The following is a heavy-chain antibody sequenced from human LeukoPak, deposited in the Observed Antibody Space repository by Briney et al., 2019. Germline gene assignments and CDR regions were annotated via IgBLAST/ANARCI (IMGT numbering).Heavy chain of an antibody. D-gene: IGHD3-16*02. CDR1: GGSISSGGYY. Sequence: PSETLSLTCTVSGGSISSGGYYWSWIRQHPGKGLEWIGYIYYSGSTNYNPSLKSRVTISVDTSKNQFSLKLSSVTAADTAVYYCARGLRDIMITFEGVIVGYYFDYWGQGTLVTVSS. CDR3: ARGLRDIMITFEGVIVGYYFDY. J-gene: IGHJ4*02. CDR2: IYYSGST. V-gene: IGHV4-31*03.